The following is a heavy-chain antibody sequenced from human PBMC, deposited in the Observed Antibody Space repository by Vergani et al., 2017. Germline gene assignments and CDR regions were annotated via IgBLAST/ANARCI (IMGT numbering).Heavy chain of an antibody. V-gene: IGHV2-26*01. CDR2: IFSNDEK. CDR3: ERIRREAAAGTQYFDY. J-gene: IGHJ4*02. CDR1: GFSLSNARMG. D-gene: IGHD6-13*01. Sequence: QVTLKESGPVLVKPTETLTLTCTVSGFSLSNARMGVSWIRQPPGKALEWLAHIFSNDEKSYSTSLKSRLTISKDTSKSQVVLTMTNMGPVDTATYYCERIRREAAAGTQYFDYWGQGTLVTVSS.